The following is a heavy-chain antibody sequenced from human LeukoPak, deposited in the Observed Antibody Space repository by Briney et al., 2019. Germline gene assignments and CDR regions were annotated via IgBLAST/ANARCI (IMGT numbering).Heavy chain of an antibody. CDR3: ARDLPFRSSTSCWGVSWFDP. D-gene: IGHD2-2*01. CDR2: ISSSSSYI. J-gene: IGHJ5*02. Sequence: GGSLRLSCAASGFTFSSYSMNWVRQAPGKGLEWVSSISSSSSYIYYADSVKGRFTISRDNAKNSLYLQMNSLRAEDTAVYYCARDLPFRSSTSCWGVSWFDPWGQGTLVTVSS. V-gene: IGHV3-21*01. CDR1: GFTFSSYS.